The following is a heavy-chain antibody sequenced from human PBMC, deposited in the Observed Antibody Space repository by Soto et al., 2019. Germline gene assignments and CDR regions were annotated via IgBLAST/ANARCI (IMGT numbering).Heavy chain of an antibody. V-gene: IGHV4-34*01. D-gene: IGHD3-3*01. J-gene: IGHJ4*02. CDR3: ARVVDSCSGDLF. CDR1: GGSFDGYY. Sequence: ETLSLTCALYGGSFDGYYWSWIRQSPGKGLEWIGEIHHSGSTKYNPSLKSRVSLSVDTSTKQFSLKMTSMTAADSGVYYCARVVDSCSGDLFWGQGTPVIVSX. CDR2: IHHSGST.